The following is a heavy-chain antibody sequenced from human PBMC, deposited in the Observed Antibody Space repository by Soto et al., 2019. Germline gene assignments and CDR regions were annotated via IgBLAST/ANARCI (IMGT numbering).Heavy chain of an antibody. CDR3: ARVSDFWSASNWFDP. D-gene: IGHD3-3*01. CDR1: GGSISSGHYY. CDR2: IHHSGST. J-gene: IGHJ5*02. Sequence: PSETLSLTCTVSGGSISSGHYYWSWIRQPPGKGLEWIGYIHHSGSTYYNPSLKSRVTLSVNTSKNHFSLKLSSVTAADTAVYYCARVSDFWSASNWFDPWGQGTLVTVS. V-gene: IGHV4-30-4*01.